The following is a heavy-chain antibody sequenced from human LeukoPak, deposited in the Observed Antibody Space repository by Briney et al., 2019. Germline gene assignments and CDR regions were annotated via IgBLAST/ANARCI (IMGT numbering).Heavy chain of an antibody. CDR3: ARHHYDSDGYPDAFGI. D-gene: IGHD3-22*01. CDR2: IYYSGST. CDR1: GGSISSSSYY. J-gene: IGHJ3*02. V-gene: IGHV4-61*05. Sequence: PSETLSLTCTVSGGSISSSSYYWSWIRQPPGKGLEWIGYIYYSGSTNYDPSLKSRVAISVDTSKNQFSLKLSSVAAADTAVYYCARHHYDSDGYPDAFGIWGQGTMVTVSS.